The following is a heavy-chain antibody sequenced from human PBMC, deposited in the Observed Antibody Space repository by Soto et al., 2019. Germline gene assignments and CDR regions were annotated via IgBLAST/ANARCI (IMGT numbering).Heavy chain of an antibody. CDR3: ARAYYDSSGYPPRDYYYGMDV. D-gene: IGHD3-22*01. CDR2: INAGNGNT. Sequence: ASVKVSCKASGYTFTSYAMHWVRQAPGQRLEWMGWINAGNGNTKYSQKFQGRVTITRDTSASTAYMELSSLRSEDTAVYYCARAYYDSSGYPPRDYYYGMDVWGQGTTVTVSS. CDR1: GYTFTSYA. J-gene: IGHJ6*02. V-gene: IGHV1-3*01.